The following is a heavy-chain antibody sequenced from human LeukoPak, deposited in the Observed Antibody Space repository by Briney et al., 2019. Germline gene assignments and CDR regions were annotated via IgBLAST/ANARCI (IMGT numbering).Heavy chain of an antibody. CDR1: GFTFSDYY. J-gene: IGHJ4*02. Sequence: GSLRLSCAASGFTFSDYYMSWIRQAPGKGLEWVSYISSSGSTIYYADSVKGRFTISRDNAKNSLYLQMNSLRAEDTAVYYCATTQLWLPVDYWGRGTLVTVSS. CDR3: ATTQLWLPVDY. D-gene: IGHD5-18*01. V-gene: IGHV3-11*01. CDR2: ISSSGSTI.